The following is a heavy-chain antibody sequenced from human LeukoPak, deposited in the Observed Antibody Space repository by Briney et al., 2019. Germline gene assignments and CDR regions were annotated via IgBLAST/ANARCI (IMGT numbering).Heavy chain of an antibody. J-gene: IGHJ1*01. CDR2: IIPIFGKA. V-gene: IGHV1-69*13. D-gene: IGHD3-22*01. CDR1: GGTFSSYA. CDR3: AKSGYYVQAEYFQH. Sequence: SVKVSFKSSGGTFSSYAISWVRQAPGQGLEWMGGIIPIFGKANNAQKFQGRVTITADESTSTAYMELSSLRSEDTAVYYCAKSGYYVQAEYFQHWGQGTLVTVSS.